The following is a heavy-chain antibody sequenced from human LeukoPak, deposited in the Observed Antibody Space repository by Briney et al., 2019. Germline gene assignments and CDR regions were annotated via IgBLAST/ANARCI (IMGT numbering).Heavy chain of an antibody. CDR1: GYTFTGYY. CDR3: ARDGTLVGATSYYFDY. CDR2: INPNSGGT. J-gene: IGHJ4*02. D-gene: IGHD1-26*01. Sequence: GASVKVSCKASGYTFTGYYMHWVRQAPGQGLEWMGWINPNSGGTNYAQKFQGRVTMTRDTSISTAYMELSRQRSDDTAVYYCARDGTLVGATSYYFDYWGQGTLVTVSS. V-gene: IGHV1-2*02.